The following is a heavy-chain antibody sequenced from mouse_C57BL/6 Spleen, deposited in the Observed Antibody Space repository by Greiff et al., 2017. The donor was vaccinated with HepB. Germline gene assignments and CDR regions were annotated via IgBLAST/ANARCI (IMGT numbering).Heavy chain of an antibody. CDR1: GYSITSGYY. J-gene: IGHJ4*01. D-gene: IGHD5-1-1*01. CDR3: ARIPSSLYYAMDY. CDR2: ISYDGSN. V-gene: IGHV3-6*01. Sequence: EVKLMESGPGLVKPSQSLSLTCSVTGYSITSGYYWNWIRQFPGNKLEWMGYISYDGSNNYNPSLKNRISITRDTSKNQFFLKLNSVTTEDTATYYCARIPSSLYYAMDYWGQGTSVTVSS.